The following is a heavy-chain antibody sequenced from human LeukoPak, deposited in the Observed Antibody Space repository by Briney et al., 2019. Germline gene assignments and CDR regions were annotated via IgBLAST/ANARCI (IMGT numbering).Heavy chain of an antibody. D-gene: IGHD2-15*01. V-gene: IGHV3-21*01. CDR3: AREQRVVAAMATFDY. CDR1: GFTFSSYS. CDR2: ISSSSSYI. J-gene: IGHJ4*02. Sequence: GGSLRLSCAASGFTFSSYSMNWVRQPPGKGLEWVSSISSSSSYIYYADSVKGRFTISRDNAKNSLYLQMNSLRAEDTAVYYCAREQRVVAAMATFDYWGQGTLVTVSS.